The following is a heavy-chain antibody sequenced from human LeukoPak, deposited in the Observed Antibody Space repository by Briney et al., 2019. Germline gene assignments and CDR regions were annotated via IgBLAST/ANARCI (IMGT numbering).Heavy chain of an antibody. J-gene: IGHJ4*03. D-gene: IGHD1-1*01. V-gene: IGHV4-34*01. CDR3: ARGPTISETGYFDY. Sequence: PSETLSLTCAVYGGSFSGYYWSWIRQPPGEGLEWIGEINHRGDTNYNPSVKSRVTISVDTSKNQFSLKVTSLTAADTAVYYCARGPTISETGYFDYWGQGTLVTVSS. CDR2: INHRGDT. CDR1: GGSFSGYY.